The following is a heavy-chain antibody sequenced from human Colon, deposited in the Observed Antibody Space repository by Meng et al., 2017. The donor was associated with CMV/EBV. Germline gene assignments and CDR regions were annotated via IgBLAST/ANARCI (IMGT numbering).Heavy chain of an antibody. D-gene: IGHD2/OR15-2a*01. J-gene: IGHJ3*01. CDR1: GFMFSRFW. CDR3: ARDPYFKAFDL. V-gene: IGHV3-7*01. Sequence: GGSLRLSCAASGFMFSRFWLTWLRQVPGRGPERVAYIKEDGSEKYFVASVKGRCTISRDNAKNSLYLQIHSLRVEATAVYYCARDPYFKAFDLWGPGTMVTVSS. CDR2: IKEDGSEK.